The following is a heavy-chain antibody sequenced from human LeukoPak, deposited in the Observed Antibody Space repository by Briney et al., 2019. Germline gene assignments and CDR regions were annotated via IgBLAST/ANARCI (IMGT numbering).Heavy chain of an antibody. CDR2: IYSSGST. Sequence: PSQTLSLTCAVSGDSISSGSYYWSWIRQPAGKGLEWIGRIYSSGSTNYNPSFKSRVTISVDTSKNQFSLKLSSVTAADTAVYYCAREFLWFGXYXXMDXWGKGXTVTV. D-gene: IGHD3-10*01. J-gene: IGHJ6*03. V-gene: IGHV4-61*02. CDR1: GDSISSGSYY. CDR3: AREFLWFGXYXXMDX.